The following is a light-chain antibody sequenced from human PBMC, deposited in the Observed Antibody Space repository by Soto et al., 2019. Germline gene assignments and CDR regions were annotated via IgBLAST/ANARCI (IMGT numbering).Light chain of an antibody. Sequence: DIKMTHSPSYLAASVGHKVTLTCRSSQTISSYLTWXQQKPGKAPKLMIYAAYRLQSGVPSSFSGSGSGTDFTLTISSLQPEDFATDYCQQSYSTPLRITFGQGTRLEI. J-gene: IGKJ5*01. CDR1: QTISSY. CDR3: QQSYSTPLRIT. V-gene: IGKV1-39*01. CDR2: AAY.